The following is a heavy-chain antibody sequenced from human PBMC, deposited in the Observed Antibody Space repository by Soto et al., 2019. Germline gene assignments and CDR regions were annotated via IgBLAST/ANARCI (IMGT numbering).Heavy chain of an antibody. D-gene: IGHD1-7*01. CDR3: ARASGYNWNYDD. CDR2: IYYSGST. V-gene: IGHV4-59*01. CDR1: GGSISSYY. J-gene: IGHJ4*02. Sequence: PSETLSLTCTVSGGSISSYYWSWIRQPPGKGLEWIGYIYYSGSTNYNPSLKSRVTISVDTSKNQFSLKLSSVTAADTAVYYCARASGYNWNYDDWGQGTLVTVFS.